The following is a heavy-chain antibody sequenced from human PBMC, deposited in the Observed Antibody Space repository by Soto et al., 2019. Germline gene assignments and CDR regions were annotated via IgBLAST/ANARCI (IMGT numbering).Heavy chain of an antibody. Sequence: QITLKESGPSLVKPTQTLTLTCTFSGFSLSASGVGVGWIRQPPGKALEWLALIYWNDDKRYSPSLKSRLTITKDTSKNQVVLTMTNMDPVDTATYYCAHPEPGYCDSTSCLGRFDSWGQGTLVTVSS. CDR3: AHPEPGYCDSTSCLGRFDS. D-gene: IGHD2-2*01. CDR2: IYWNDDK. CDR1: GFSLSASGVG. V-gene: IGHV2-5*01. J-gene: IGHJ4*02.